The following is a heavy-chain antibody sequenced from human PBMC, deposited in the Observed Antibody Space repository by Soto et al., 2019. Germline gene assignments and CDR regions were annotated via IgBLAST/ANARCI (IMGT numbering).Heavy chain of an antibody. CDR2: ISAYNGNT. J-gene: IGHJ6*02. Sequence: ASVKVSCKASGYTFTSYGISWVRQAPGQGLEWMGWISAYNGNTNYAQKLQGRVTMTTDTSTSTAYMELRSLRSDDTAVYYCAGYCISTSCYRTGMDVWGQGTTVTVSS. CDR3: AGYCISTSCYRTGMDV. CDR1: GYTFTSYG. D-gene: IGHD2-2*01. V-gene: IGHV1-18*01.